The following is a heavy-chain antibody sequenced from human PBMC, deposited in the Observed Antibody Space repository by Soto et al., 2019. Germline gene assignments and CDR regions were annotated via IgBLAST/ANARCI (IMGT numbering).Heavy chain of an antibody. CDR2: IFHSLGA. CDR3: VRDLNGSGDY. J-gene: IGHJ4*02. Sequence: PSETLSLTCTVSGGSTTSDYWSWIRQPPGKGLEWLGYIFHSLGAKYNPSLGSRGAISLDTSKNQLSLSLRSVTAADTAIYFCVRDLNGSGDYWGQGTLVTVSS. D-gene: IGHD3-10*01. V-gene: IGHV4-59*01. CDR1: GGSTTSDY.